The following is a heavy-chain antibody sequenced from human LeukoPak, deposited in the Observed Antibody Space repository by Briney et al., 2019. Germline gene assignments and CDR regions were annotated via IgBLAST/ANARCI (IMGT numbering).Heavy chain of an antibody. V-gene: IGHV1-69*05. CDR3: ARGERRGDGAFDI. J-gene: IGHJ3*02. CDR1: GGTFSSYA. CDR2: IIPIFGTA. Sequence: ASVKVSCKASGGTFSSYAISWVRQAPGQGLEWMGRIIPIFGTANYAQKFQGRVTITTDESTSTAYMELSSLRSEDTAVYYCARGERRGDGAFDIWGQGTMVTVSS. D-gene: IGHD3-10*01.